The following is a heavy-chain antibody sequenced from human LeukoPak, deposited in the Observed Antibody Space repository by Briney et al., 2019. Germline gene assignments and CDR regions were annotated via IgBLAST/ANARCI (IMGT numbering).Heavy chain of an antibody. CDR2: IYTSGST. V-gene: IGHV4-61*02. CDR3: AREGPGGATWT. J-gene: IGHJ5*02. Sequence: QSSETLSLTCTVSGDSISSGNYYWTWIRQPAGKGLEWIGRIYTSGSTNYNPSLKSRVTISVDTSKNQFSLKLSSVTAADTAVYYCAREGPGGATWTWGQGTLVTVSS. CDR1: GDSISSGNYY. D-gene: IGHD1-26*01.